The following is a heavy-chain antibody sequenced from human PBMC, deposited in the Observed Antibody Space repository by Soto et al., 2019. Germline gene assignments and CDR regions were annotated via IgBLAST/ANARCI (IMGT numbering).Heavy chain of an antibody. J-gene: IGHJ2*01. CDR3: ARGSYGDYAGRYFDL. D-gene: IGHD4-17*01. Sequence: QVQLQESGPGLVKPSGTLSLTCAVSGGSISSSNWWSWVRQPPGKGLEWIGEIYHSGSTNYNPSLTSRVTISVDKSKSQFSLKLSSVTAADTAVYYCARGSYGDYAGRYFDLWGRGTLVTVSS. V-gene: IGHV4-4*02. CDR1: GGSISSSNW. CDR2: IYHSGST.